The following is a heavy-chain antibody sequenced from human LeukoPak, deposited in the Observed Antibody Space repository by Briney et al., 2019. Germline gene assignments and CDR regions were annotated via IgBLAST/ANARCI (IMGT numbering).Heavy chain of an antibody. J-gene: IGHJ4*02. D-gene: IGHD3-3*01. V-gene: IGHV3-15*01. CDR3: AKGTTIFGAIDY. Sequence: GGSLRLSCAASGFTFSNAWMSWVRQAPGKGLEWVGRIKSNVDGGTTDYAAPVKGRFTISRDDSKNTLYLQMNSLRAEDTAVYCCAKGTTIFGAIDYWGQGTLVTVSS. CDR2: IKSNVDGGTT. CDR1: GFTFSNAW.